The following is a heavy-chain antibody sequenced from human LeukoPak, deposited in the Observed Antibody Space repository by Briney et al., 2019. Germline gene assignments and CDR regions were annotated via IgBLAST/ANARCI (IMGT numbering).Heavy chain of an antibody. CDR3: ARISMVRGVIPRADDAFDI. CDR1: GFSLSTSGMC. V-gene: IGHV2-70*11. D-gene: IGHD3-10*01. Sequence: ESGPTLVNPTQTLTLTCTFSGFSLSTSGMCVSWIRQPPGKALEWLARIDWDDDKYYSTSLKTRLTISKDTSKNQVVLTMTNMDPVDTATYYCARISMVRGVIPRADDAFDIWGQGTMVTVSS. CDR2: IDWDDDK. J-gene: IGHJ3*02.